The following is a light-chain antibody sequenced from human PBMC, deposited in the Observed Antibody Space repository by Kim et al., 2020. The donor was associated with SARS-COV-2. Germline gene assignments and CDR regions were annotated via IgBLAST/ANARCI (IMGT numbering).Light chain of an antibody. Sequence: QPVLTQSSSASASLGSSVKLTCTLTSGHSNYFIVWHQQQPGKAPRFLMKVEGSGSYNKGGGVPDRFSGSRSGADRYLIISNLQSEDEADYYCETWDSNIQVFGGGTQLTVL. J-gene: IGLJ3*02. CDR3: ETWDSNIQV. V-gene: IGLV4-60*03. CDR2: VEGSGSY. CDR1: SGHSNYF.